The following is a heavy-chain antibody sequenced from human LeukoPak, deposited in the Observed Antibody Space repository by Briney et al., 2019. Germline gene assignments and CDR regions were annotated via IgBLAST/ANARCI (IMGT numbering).Heavy chain of an antibody. CDR2: ISTDNGNT. V-gene: IGHV1-18*01. J-gene: IGHJ3*01. CDR1: GYTFTNYG. D-gene: IGHD5-12*01. Sequence: ASVKVSCKASGYTFTNYGLIWVRQAPGQRLEWMGWISTDNGNTNSVQKLQGRVTLTMDTSTTTAYMELRSLRSDDTAVYYCARGGDAFDFWGQGTMVTVSS. CDR3: ARGGDAFDF.